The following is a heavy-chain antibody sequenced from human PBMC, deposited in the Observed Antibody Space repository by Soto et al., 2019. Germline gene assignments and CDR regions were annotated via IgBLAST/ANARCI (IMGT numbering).Heavy chain of an antibody. V-gene: IGHV4-4*02. CDR1: GASISSSNW. CDR2: IDRSGTT. J-gene: IGHJ4*02. D-gene: IGHD4-4*01. Sequence: QVQLQESGPGLVKPSGTLSLTRAVSGASISSSNWWSWVRQPPGKGLEWIGEIDRSGTTHYNPSLKSRVTISVDKSNSQFSLNLNSVTAADTAIYYCAADPMDDYNAFNYWGQGTLVTVSS. CDR3: AADPMDDYNAFNY.